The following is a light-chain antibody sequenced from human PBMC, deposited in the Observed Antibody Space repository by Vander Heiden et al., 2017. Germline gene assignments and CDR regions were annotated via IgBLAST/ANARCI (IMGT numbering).Light chain of an antibody. V-gene: IGKV3-20*01. CDR3: QQYGSSPLT. Sequence: EIVLTQTPGTLSLSPGERATLYCRASQSVSCSYLVWYQQRPGKAPRLLIFSASSSATGIPDRFSGSGSGTDFTLTIDRLEPVDFAVYYCQQYGSSPLTFGGGTKVEIK. J-gene: IGKJ4*01. CDR1: QSVSCSY. CDR2: SAS.